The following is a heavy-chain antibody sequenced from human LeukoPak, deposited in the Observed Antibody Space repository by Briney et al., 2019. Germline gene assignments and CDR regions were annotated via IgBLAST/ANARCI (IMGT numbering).Heavy chain of an antibody. CDR2: INTNTGNP. Sequence: ASVKVSCKASGYTFTSYAMNWVRQAPGQGLEWMGWINTNTGNPTYAQGFTGRFVFSLDTSVSTAYLQICSLKAEDTAVYYCARGRSSYYYDSSGYYDFDYWGQGTLVTVSS. D-gene: IGHD3-22*01. CDR3: ARGRSSYYYDSSGYYDFDY. V-gene: IGHV7-4-1*01. CDR1: GYTFTSYA. J-gene: IGHJ4*02.